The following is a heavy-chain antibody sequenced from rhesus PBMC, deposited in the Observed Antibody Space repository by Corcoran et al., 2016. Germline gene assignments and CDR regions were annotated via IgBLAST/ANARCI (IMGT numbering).Heavy chain of an antibody. Sequence: QVQLQESGPGVVKPSETLFLTCAVSGGSISSYWWGWIRQPPGKGLEWIGHISSGGSNYLIPSLKSRVTLSVDTSKNQFSLKLSSVTAADTAVYYCARPTVAAYFDYWGQGVLVTVSS. V-gene: IGHV4S14*01. CDR2: ISSGGSN. CDR1: GGSISSYW. CDR3: ARPTVAAYFDY. J-gene: IGHJ4*01. D-gene: IGHD4-29*01.